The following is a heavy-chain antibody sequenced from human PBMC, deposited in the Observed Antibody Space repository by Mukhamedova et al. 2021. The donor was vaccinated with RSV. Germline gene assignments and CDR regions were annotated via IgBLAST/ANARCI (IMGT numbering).Heavy chain of an antibody. Sequence: GLEWVSVLYSGGTTYYADSVKGRFTISRDNSTNTLYLQMNSLRAEDTAVYYCARALAARRGGDYYYYYMDVWGKGTTVTVSS. CDR3: ARALAARRGGDYYYYYMDV. D-gene: IGHD6-6*01. CDR2: LYSGGTT. J-gene: IGHJ6*03. V-gene: IGHV3-53*01.